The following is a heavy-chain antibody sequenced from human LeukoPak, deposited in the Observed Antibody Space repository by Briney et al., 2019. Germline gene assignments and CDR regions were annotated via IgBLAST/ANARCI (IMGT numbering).Heavy chain of an antibody. CDR1: GGSISSSSYY. J-gene: IGHJ4*02. D-gene: IGHD3-16*02. CDR2: IYYSGST. V-gene: IGHV4-39*01. CDR3: AHQGYVWGSYLRGSFDY. Sequence: SETLSLTCTVSGGSISSSSYYWGWIRQPPGKGLEWIGSIYYSGSTYYNPSLKSRVTISVDTSKNQFSLKLSSVTAADTAVYYCAHQGYVWGSYLRGSFDYWGQGTLVTVSS.